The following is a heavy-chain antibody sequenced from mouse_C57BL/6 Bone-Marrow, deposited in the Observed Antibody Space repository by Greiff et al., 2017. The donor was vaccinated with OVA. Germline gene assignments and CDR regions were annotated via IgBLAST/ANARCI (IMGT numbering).Heavy chain of an antibody. D-gene: IGHD1-1*01. CDR3: ARRTSSYWYFDV. J-gene: IGHJ1*03. CDR2: IYPGSGNT. CDR1: GYTFTDYY. V-gene: IGHV1-76*01. Sequence: QVQLQQSGAELVRPGASVKLSCKASGYTFTDYYINWVKQRHGQGLEWIARIYPGSGNTYYNEKFKGKAKLTAEKSSSTAYMQLSSLTSEDAAVYVCARRTSSYWYFDVWGTGTTVTVSS.